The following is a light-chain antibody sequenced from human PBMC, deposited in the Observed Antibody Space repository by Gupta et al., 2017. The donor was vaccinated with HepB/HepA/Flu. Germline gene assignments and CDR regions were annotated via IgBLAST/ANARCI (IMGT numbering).Light chain of an antibody. Sequence: DIQMTQSPSSLSASVGDRVTITCRASQSISSYLNWYQQKPGKAPKLLIYAASSWQSGVPSRFSGSGAGKDVTLTISSRQQEDFASYYCQQNDSNPPYTFGQGTKLDIK. CDR2: AAS. J-gene: IGKJ2*01. CDR1: QSISSY. CDR3: QQNDSNPPYT. V-gene: IGKV1-39*01.